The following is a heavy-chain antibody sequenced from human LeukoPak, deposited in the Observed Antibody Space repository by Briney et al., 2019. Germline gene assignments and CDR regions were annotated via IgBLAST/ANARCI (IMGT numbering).Heavy chain of an antibody. V-gene: IGHV3-7*01. CDR2: IKQDGSER. CDR1: GFTFSRYW. J-gene: IGHJ5*02. CDR3: GRDQYYDFWTGQAPGWFDP. Sequence: SGGSLRLSCAASGFTFSRYWMSWVRQAPGKGLEWVANIKQDGSERYYVGSVKGRFTISRDNAQNLVFLQMNGLRAEDTAVYYCGRDQYYDFWTGQAPGWFDPWGQGILVTVSS. D-gene: IGHD3-3*01.